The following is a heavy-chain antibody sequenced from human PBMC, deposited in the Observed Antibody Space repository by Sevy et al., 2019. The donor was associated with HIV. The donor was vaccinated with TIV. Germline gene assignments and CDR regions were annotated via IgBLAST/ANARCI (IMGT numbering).Heavy chain of an antibody. Sequence: GGSLRLSCAASGFTVSSNYMSWVRHAPGKGLEWVSVIYSGGSTYYADSVKGRFTISRDNSKNTLYLQMNSLRAEDTAVYYCARVLDYYGSGFGAFDIWGQGTMVTVSS. CDR2: IYSGGST. D-gene: IGHD3-10*01. CDR1: GFTVSSNY. CDR3: ARVLDYYGSGFGAFDI. V-gene: IGHV3-53*01. J-gene: IGHJ3*02.